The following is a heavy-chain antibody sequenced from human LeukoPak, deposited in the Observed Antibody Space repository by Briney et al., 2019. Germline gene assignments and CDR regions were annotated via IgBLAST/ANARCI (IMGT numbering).Heavy chain of an antibody. D-gene: IGHD2-2*01. V-gene: IGHV1-69*04. Sequence: GASVKVSCKASGGTFSSYAISWVRQAPGQGLEWMGRIIPILGIANYAQKFQGRVTITADKSTSTAYMELSSLRSEDTAVYYCARARPTVKGYCSSTSCLGFDPWGQGTLVTVSS. CDR3: ARARPTVKGYCSSTSCLGFDP. CDR1: GGTFSSYA. J-gene: IGHJ5*02. CDR2: IIPILGIA.